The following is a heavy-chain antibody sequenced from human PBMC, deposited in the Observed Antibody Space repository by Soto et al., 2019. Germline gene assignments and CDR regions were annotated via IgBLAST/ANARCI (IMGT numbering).Heavy chain of an antibody. D-gene: IGHD1-26*01. CDR1: GYTFTIYA. Sequence: ASVKVACKASGYTFTIYAMHWVLQAPGQRLEWMGWINAGNGNTKYSQRFQVRVTITRDTSASTAYMELSSLRSEDTAVYYCARGLGLYYYDYGGQGTLVTVSS. CDR3: ARGLGLYYYDY. CDR2: INAGNGNT. J-gene: IGHJ4*02. V-gene: IGHV1-3*01.